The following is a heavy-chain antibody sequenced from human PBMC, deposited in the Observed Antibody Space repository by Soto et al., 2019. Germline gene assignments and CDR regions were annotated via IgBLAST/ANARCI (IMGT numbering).Heavy chain of an antibody. D-gene: IGHD2-15*01. CDR2: IDPSDSYT. V-gene: IGHV5-10-1*01. Sequence: GESLTISCKGSGYSFTRYSINQVRQMPGKGLEWMGRIDPSDSYTNYSPSFQGHVTISADKSISTAYLQWSSLKASDTAMYYCARLGGGPNAFDIWGQGTMVTVSS. CDR1: GYSFTRYS. CDR3: ARLGGGPNAFDI. J-gene: IGHJ3*02.